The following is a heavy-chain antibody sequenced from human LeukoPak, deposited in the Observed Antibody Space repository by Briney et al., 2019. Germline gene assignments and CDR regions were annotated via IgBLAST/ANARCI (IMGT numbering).Heavy chain of an antibody. J-gene: IGHJ4*02. CDR1: GGSFSGYY. V-gene: IGHV4-34*01. Sequence: PSETLSLTCAVYGGSFSGYYWGWIRQPPGKGLEWIGEINHSGRTNYNPSLKSRVTISVDTSKNQFSLKLSSVTAADTAVYYCARGPVGKGIVVVVAARRYFDYWGQGTLVTVSS. D-gene: IGHD2-15*01. CDR3: ARGPVGKGIVVVVAARRYFDY. CDR2: INHSGRT.